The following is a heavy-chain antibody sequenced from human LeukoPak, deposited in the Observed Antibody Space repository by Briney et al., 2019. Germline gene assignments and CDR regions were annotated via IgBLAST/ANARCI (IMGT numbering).Heavy chain of an antibody. V-gene: IGHV3-33*01. Sequence: GGSLRLSCAASGFSFTSYGMHWVRQAPGKGLEWVAVIWYDGTNKYYADSVKGRFTISRDTSNNMLYLKMNSLRAEDTAVYYCARVSESGNSDYWGQGTLVTVSS. CDR2: IWYDGTNK. D-gene: IGHD4-23*01. CDR3: ARVSESGNSDY. CDR1: GFSFTSYG. J-gene: IGHJ4*02.